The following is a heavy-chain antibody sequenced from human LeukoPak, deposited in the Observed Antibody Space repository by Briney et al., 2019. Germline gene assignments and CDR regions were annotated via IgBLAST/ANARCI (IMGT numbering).Heavy chain of an antibody. D-gene: IGHD2-15*01. CDR3: ARHEVVRKGYDY. V-gene: IGHV4-34*01. J-gene: IGHJ4*02. Sequence: SETLSLTCAVYGGSFSGYYWSWIRQPPGKGLEWIGEINHSGSTNYNPSLKSRVTISVDTSKNQFSLKLSSVTAADTAVYYCARHEVVRKGYDYWGQGTLVTVSS. CDR2: INHSGST. CDR1: GGSFSGYY.